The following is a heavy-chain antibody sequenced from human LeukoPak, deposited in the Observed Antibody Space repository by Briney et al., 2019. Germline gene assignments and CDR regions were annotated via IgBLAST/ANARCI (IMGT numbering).Heavy chain of an antibody. V-gene: IGHV5-51*01. CDR3: ARHPIAADYGLTLVVFDY. Sequence: GESLKTSCKGSGYSFTSYWIGWVRQMPGKGLEWMGIIYPGDSDTRYSPSFQGQVTISADKSISTAYLQWSSLKASDTAMYYCARHPIAADYGLTLVVFDYWGQGTLVTVSS. J-gene: IGHJ4*02. CDR2: IYPGDSDT. CDR1: GYSFTSYW. D-gene: IGHD6-13*01.